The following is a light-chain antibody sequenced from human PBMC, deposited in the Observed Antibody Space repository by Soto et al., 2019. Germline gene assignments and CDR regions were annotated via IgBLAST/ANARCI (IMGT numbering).Light chain of an antibody. V-gene: IGKV3-15*01. CDR3: QQNNDWPPKPP. J-gene: IGKJ2*01. CDR1: QSVGSN. Sequence: EIVMTQSPATLSVSPGERATLSCRASQSVGSNLAWYQQKPGQAPRLLIYDASTRATGIPARFSGSGSGTELPLPISGLKSENFAAYSCQQNNDWPPKPPFGRGPRLE. CDR2: DAS.